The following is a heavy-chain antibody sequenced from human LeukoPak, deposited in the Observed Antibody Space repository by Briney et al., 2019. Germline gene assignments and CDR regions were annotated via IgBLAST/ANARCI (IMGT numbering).Heavy chain of an antibody. CDR1: GGSISSYY. CDR3: ARAEAYCGGDCYPDAFDI. J-gene: IGHJ3*02. V-gene: IGHV4-59*01. CDR2: IYYSGST. Sequence: SETLSLTCTVSGGSISSYYWSWIRQPPGKGLEWIGYIYYSGSTNYNPSHKSRVTISVDTSKNQFSLKLSSVTAADTAVYYCARAEAYCGGDCYPDAFDIWGQGTMVTVSS. D-gene: IGHD2-21*02.